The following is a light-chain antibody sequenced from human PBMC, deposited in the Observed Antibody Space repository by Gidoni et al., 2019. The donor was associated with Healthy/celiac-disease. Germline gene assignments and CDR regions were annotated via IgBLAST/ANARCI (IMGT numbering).Light chain of an antibody. CDR2: DYS. V-gene: IGLV3-21*03. Sequence: SYVLTQPPSVSVAPGKTARITCGGNNIGSKSVHWYQQKPGQAPLLVVYDYSDRPSGIPERFSGSNSGNTATLTISRVAAGDEADYYCQVWDSSSDHVVFGGGTKLTVL. CDR1: NIGSKS. CDR3: QVWDSSSDHVV. J-gene: IGLJ2*01.